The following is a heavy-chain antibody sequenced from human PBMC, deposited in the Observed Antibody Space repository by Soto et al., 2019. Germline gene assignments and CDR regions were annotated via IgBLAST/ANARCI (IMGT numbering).Heavy chain of an antibody. CDR2: ISYDGSNK. J-gene: IGHJ2*01. D-gene: IGHD3-22*01. CDR3: AKHYYDSSGYSLDWWYFDL. CDR1: GFTFSSYG. Sequence: QVQLVESGGGVVQPGRSLRLSCAASGFTFSSYGMHWVRQAPGKGLEWVAVISYDGSNKYYADSVKGRFTISRDNSKNTLYLQMNSLRAEDTAVYYCAKHYYDSSGYSLDWWYFDLWGRGTLVTVSS. V-gene: IGHV3-30*18.